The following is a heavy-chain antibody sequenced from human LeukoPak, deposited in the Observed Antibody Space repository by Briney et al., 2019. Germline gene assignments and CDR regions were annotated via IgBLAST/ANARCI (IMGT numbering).Heavy chain of an antibody. CDR2: IKQDGSEK. Sequence: PGGSLRLSCAASGFTFSSCWMSWVRQAPGKGLEWVANIKQDGSEKYYVDSVKGRFTISRDNAKNSLYLQMNSLRAEDTAVYYCARVPTRRAGSGWGQGTLVTVSS. CDR1: GFTFSSCW. V-gene: IGHV3-7*01. J-gene: IGHJ4*02. CDR3: ARVPTRRAGSG. D-gene: IGHD3-10*01.